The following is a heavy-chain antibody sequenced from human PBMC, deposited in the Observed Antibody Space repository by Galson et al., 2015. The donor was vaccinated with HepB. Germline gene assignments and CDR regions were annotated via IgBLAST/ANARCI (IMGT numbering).Heavy chain of an antibody. CDR3: ARAGGSAAVGPYYYFGMDV. CDR1: GFTFRSYS. D-gene: IGHD6-13*01. V-gene: IGHV3-21*01. Sequence: SLRLSCAASGFTFRSYSMNWVRQAPGKGLEWVSSISSSSSNIYYADSVKGRFTISRDNAKNSLFLQMNSLRAEDTAVYYCARAGGSAAVGPYYYFGMDVWGQGTTVTVSS. CDR2: ISSSSSNI. J-gene: IGHJ6*02.